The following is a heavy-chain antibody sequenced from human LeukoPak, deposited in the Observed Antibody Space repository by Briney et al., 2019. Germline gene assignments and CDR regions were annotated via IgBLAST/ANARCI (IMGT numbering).Heavy chain of an antibody. CDR2: IRYDGSNE. CDR1: GFTFSTNG. J-gene: IGHJ4*02. CDR3: VKRVVAATQPGDYFDS. Sequence: GGSLRLSCAASGFTFSTNGMHWVRQAPGKGLEWVAFIRYDGSNEYYADSVKCRFTISRDNSKNNLSLQMNSLTAEDTAVYYCVKRVVAATQPGDYFDSWGQGTLVTVSS. D-gene: IGHD2-15*01. V-gene: IGHV3-30*02.